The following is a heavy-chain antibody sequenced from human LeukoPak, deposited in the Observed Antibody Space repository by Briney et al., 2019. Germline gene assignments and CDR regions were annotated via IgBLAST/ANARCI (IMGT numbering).Heavy chain of an antibody. CDR3: ARPLRIVVVTAIDY. J-gene: IGHJ4*02. Sequence: PGRSLRLSCAASGFTFSSYAMHWVCQAPGKGLEWVAVISYDGSNKYYADSVKGRFTISRDNSKNTLYLQMNSLRAEDTAVYYCARPLRIVVVTAIDYWGQGTLVTVSS. CDR2: ISYDGSNK. V-gene: IGHV3-30-3*01. D-gene: IGHD2-21*02. CDR1: GFTFSSYA.